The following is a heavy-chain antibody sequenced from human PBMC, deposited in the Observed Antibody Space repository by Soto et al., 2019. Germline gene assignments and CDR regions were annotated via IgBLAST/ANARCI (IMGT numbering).Heavy chain of an antibody. CDR1: GGTFSSYV. CDR2: IVPIFGVA. J-gene: IGHJ5*02. V-gene: IGHV1-69*01. D-gene: IGHD1-1*01. CDR3: AKAAQTRYNWNDLGNWFDP. Sequence: QVQLVQSGAEVKKPGSSVKVSCKESGGTFSSYVIAWVRQAPGQGLEWMGGIVPIFGVANYAHKFQGRVAITADEATNTAYMELSSLRSDDTAVYYCAKAAQTRYNWNDLGNWFDPWGQGTLVTVSS.